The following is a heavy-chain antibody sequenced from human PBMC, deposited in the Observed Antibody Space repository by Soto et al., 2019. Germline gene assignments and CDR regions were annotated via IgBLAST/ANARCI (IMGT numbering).Heavy chain of an antibody. D-gene: IGHD2-2*01. CDR1: GGSISDYY. CDR3: ARWGDVVIIPATRVRGFDI. V-gene: IGHV4-59*01. Sequence: SETLSLTCTVSGGSISDYYWAWIRQPPGKGLEWIAYVHSSGLSNYNPSLKGRVTISIDTSRNQFSLTLNSVTAADTAVYYCARWGDVVIIPATRVRGFDIWGQGTMVTVSS. CDR2: VHSSGLS. J-gene: IGHJ3*02.